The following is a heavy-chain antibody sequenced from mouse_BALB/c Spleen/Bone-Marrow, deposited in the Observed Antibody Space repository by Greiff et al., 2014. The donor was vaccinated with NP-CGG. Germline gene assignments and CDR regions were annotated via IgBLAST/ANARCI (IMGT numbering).Heavy chain of an antibody. Sequence: DLVKPGASVKLSCKASGYTFTSSWINWIKQRPGQGLEWIGRIAPGSGSTYYNEMFKGKATLTVDTSSSTAYIQLSSLSSEDSAVYFCARFPFYYGSSFYYFDYWGQGTTLTVSS. J-gene: IGHJ2*01. CDR1: GYTFTSSW. V-gene: IGHV1S41*01. D-gene: IGHD1-1*01. CDR3: ARFPFYYGSSFYYFDY. CDR2: IAPGSGST.